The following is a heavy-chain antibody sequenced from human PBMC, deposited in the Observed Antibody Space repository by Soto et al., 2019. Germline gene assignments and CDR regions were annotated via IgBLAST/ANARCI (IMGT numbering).Heavy chain of an antibody. CDR2: IYHSVST. Sequence: THALTSTGSGGNVRSGGYSRSWIRPTPGKGLEWIWYIYHSVSTYYNPSLKSRVTISVDRSKNQFSLKLSSVTAADTAVYYCAREYYYDNSGYYPVEARDCCGQGTTVTVS. CDR3: AREYYYDNSGYYPVEARDC. V-gene: IGHV4-30-2*01. J-gene: IGHJ6*02. D-gene: IGHD3-22*01. CDR1: GGNVRSGGYS.